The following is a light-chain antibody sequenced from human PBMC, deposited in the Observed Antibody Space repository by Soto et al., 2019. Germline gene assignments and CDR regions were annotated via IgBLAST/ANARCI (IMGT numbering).Light chain of an antibody. J-gene: IGLJ3*02. CDR2: RNN. V-gene: IGLV1-47*01. CDR3: AAWDHSLSGWM. Sequence: QSVLTQPPSASATPGQRVTISCSGSSSNIGSDFVFWYQQLPGTAPKLLIYRNNQRPSGVPDRFSGSKSGTSASLAISGLRSEDEADYYCAAWDHSLSGWMIGGGTTVTVL. CDR1: SSNIGSDF.